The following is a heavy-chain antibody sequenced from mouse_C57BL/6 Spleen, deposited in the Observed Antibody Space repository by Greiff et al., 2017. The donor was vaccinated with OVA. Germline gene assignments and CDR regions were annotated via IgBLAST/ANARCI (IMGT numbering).Heavy chain of an antibody. D-gene: IGHD1-1*01. J-gene: IGHJ1*03. CDR1: GYTFTSYW. Sequence: QVQLQQPGAELVRPGSSVKLSCKASGYTFTSYWMDWVKQRPGQGLEWIGNIYPSDSETHYNQKFKDKATLTVDKSSSTAYMQLSSLTSEDSAVDYCARMYYGSSYRYFDVWGTGTTVTVSS. V-gene: IGHV1-61*01. CDR3: ARMYYGSSYRYFDV. CDR2: IYPSDSET.